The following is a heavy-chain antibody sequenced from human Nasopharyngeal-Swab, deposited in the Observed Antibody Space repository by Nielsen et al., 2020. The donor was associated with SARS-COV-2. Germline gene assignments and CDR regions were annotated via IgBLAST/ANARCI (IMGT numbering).Heavy chain of an antibody. CDR2: IYPSDSDT. D-gene: IGHD2-2*01. V-gene: IGHV5-51*01. Sequence: GESLKISCQGSGYTFSSYWIAWVRQMPGKGLEWMGMIYPSDSDTRSSPYFQGQVTMSVDKSINTAYLHWSSLKASDTAMYYCARHGGFCSSTNCYGGWFDPWGQGTQVIVSS. CDR3: ARHGGFCSSTNCYGGWFDP. J-gene: IGHJ5*02. CDR1: GYTFSSYW.